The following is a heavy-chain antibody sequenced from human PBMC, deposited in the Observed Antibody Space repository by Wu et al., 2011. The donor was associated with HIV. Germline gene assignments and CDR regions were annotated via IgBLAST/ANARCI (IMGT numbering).Heavy chain of an antibody. J-gene: IGHJ6*02. CDR2: ISPYDGDT. CDR3: ASQPDTTMTGYYYYGMDV. V-gene: IGHV1-18*01. CDR1: GYTFNTYA. D-gene: IGHD1-14*01. Sequence: QVQLVQSGAEVKKPGASVKVSCKASGYTFNTYAISWVRQAPGQGLEWMGWISPYDGDTKYPQKLQGRVTMTTDTSTSTAYMELRSLRSDDTAVYYXASQPDTTMTGYYYYGMDVWGQGTKSPSP.